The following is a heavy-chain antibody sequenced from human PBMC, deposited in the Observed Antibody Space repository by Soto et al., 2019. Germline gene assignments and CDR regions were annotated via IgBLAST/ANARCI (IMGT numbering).Heavy chain of an antibody. V-gene: IGHV3-23*01. J-gene: IGHJ6*02. CDR1: GFTFTTYA. D-gene: IGHD3-10*01. CDR2: ISASGGST. Sequence: EVQLLESGGGLVQRGGHLRLPCAASGFTFTTYAMSSVRQAPGKGLEWVSTISASGGSTYHEYSVKGRFTISRDISKNALAMQMSSRTDEDTVANYCAKDMRRWGSYYIYGMDAWGQGTTVTVS. CDR3: AKDMRRWGSYYIYGMDA.